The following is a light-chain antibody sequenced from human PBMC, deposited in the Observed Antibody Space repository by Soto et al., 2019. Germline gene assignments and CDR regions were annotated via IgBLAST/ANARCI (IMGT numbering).Light chain of an antibody. CDR3: QQYNNWPWT. CDR2: GAS. J-gene: IGKJ1*01. V-gene: IGKV3-15*01. CDR1: QSVSSN. Sequence: EIVMTQSPATLSVSPGERATLSCRASQSVSSNLARYQQKPGQAPRLLIYGASTRATGIPARFSGSGSGTEFTLTISSLQSEDFAVYYCQQYNNWPWTFGQGTKVEIQ.